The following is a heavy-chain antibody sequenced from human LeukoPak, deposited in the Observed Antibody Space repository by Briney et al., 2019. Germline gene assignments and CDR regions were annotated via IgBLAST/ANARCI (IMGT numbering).Heavy chain of an antibody. J-gene: IGHJ6*03. Sequence: GGSLRLSCAASGFTFSDYYMSWIRQAPGKGLEWVSYISSSGSTIYYADSGKGRFTISRDNAKNSLYLQMNSLRDEDTAVYYCARDPMTTEGYYYYYMDVWGKGTTVTVSS. V-gene: IGHV3-11*04. CDR1: GFTFSDYY. CDR2: ISSSGSTI. D-gene: IGHD4-11*01. CDR3: ARDPMTTEGYYYYYMDV.